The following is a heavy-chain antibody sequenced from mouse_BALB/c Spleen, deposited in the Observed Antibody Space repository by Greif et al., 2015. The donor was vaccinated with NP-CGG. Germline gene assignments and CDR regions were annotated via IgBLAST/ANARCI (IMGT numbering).Heavy chain of an antibody. J-gene: IGHJ4*01. CDR1: GFSLTSYG. D-gene: IGHD1-2*01. CDR2: IWSGGST. Sequence: VQGVESGPGLVQPSQSLSITCTVSGFSLTSYGVHWVRQSPGKGLEWLGVIWSGGSTDYNAAFISRLSISKDNSKSXVFFKMNSLQANDAAIYYCARKLRLYAMDYWGQGTSVTVSS. CDR3: ARKLRLYAMDY. V-gene: IGHV2-2*02.